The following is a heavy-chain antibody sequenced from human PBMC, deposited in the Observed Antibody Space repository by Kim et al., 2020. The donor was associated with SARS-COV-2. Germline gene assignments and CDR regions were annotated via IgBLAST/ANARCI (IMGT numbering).Heavy chain of an antibody. V-gene: IGHV4-59*08. Sequence: SETLSLTCTVSGGSISSYYWSWIRQPPGKGLEWIGYIYYSGSTNYNPSLKSRVTISVDTSKNQFSLKLSSVTAADTAVYYCARKGAGGSSSWSRYYYYGMDVWGQGTTVTVSS. D-gene: IGHD6-13*01. J-gene: IGHJ6*02. CDR1: GGSISSYY. CDR3: ARKGAGGSSSWSRYYYYGMDV. CDR2: IYYSGST.